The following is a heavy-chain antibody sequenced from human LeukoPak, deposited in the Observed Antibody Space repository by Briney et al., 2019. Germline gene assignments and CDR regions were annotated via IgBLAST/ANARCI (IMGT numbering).Heavy chain of an antibody. CDR1: GGSISSGGYS. CDR2: IYHSGST. D-gene: IGHD3-22*01. CDR3: ARGLAGYYDSSGYYFTASASSWFDP. J-gene: IGHJ5*02. V-gene: IGHV4-30-2*01. Sequence: PSETLSLTCAVSGGSISSGGYSWSWIRQPPGKGLEWIGYIYHSGSTYYNPSLKSRVTISVDRSKNQFSLKLSSVTAADTAVYYCARGLAGYYDSSGYYFTASASSWFDPWGQGTLVSVSS.